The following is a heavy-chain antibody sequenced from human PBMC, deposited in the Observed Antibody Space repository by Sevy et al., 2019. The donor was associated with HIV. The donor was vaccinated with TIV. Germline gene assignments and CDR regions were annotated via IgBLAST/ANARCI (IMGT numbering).Heavy chain of an antibody. CDR3: ARDLGIAVAGTIYYDSSGKGAFDI. CDR1: GFTFTSYA. V-gene: IGHV3-11*01. Sequence: LSLTCAASGFTFTSYAMSWVRQAPGKGLEWVSYISSSGSTIYYADSVKGRFTISRDNAKNSLYLQMNSLRAEDTAVYYCARDLGIAVAGTIYYDSSGKGAFDIWGQGTMVTVSS. D-gene: IGHD6-19*01. J-gene: IGHJ3*02. CDR2: ISSSGSTI.